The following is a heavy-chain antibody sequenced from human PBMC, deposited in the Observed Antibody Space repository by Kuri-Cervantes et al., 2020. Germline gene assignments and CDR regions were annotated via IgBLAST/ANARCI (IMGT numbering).Heavy chain of an antibody. CDR2: INWNGGST. J-gene: IGHJ4*02. D-gene: IGHD2-15*01. CDR3: ARDRGGYCSGGSCYGPEYFFDY. CDR1: GFTFSSYS. Sequence: GESLKISCAASGFTFSSYSMNWVRQAPGKGLEWVSGINWNGGSTGYADSVKGRFTISRDNAKNSLYLQMNSLRAEDTAVYYCARDRGGYCSGGSCYGPEYFFDYWGQGALVTVSS. V-gene: IGHV3-20*04.